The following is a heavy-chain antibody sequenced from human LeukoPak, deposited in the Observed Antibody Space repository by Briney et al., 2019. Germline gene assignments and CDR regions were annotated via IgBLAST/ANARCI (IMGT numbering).Heavy chain of an antibody. CDR1: VFTFRRYS. CDR3: ASDILTGPYYYYGMDV. Sequence: GWSLRLSCAASVFTFRRYSMNWVPPAPGKELEWVSSISRSSSHIYYIDPVKGRFTISRDNAKNSLYLQMNSLRAEDTAVYYCASDILTGPYYYYGMDVWGQGTTVTVSS. J-gene: IGHJ6*02. CDR2: ISRSSSHI. V-gene: IGHV3-21*01. D-gene: IGHD3-9*01.